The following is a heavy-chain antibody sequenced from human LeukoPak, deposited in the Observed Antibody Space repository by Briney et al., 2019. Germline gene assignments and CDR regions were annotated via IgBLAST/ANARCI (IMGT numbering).Heavy chain of an antibody. CDR1: GFTFSTYE. Sequence: GGSLRLSCAASGFTFSTYEMNWVRRAPGKGLEWVSYISTSGNTIYYADSVKGRFTISRDNAKNSLYLQMNSLRVEDTAVYYCASSKDHYCHYWGQGTLVTVSS. CDR2: ISTSGNTI. J-gene: IGHJ4*02. CDR3: ASSKDHYCHY. V-gene: IGHV3-48*03.